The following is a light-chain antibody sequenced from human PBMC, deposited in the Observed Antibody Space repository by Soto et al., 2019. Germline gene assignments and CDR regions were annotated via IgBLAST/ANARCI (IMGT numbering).Light chain of an antibody. CDR1: QSVSRY. CDR2: DAS. Sequence: EIVLTQSPATLSLSPGERAILSCRASQSVSRYLAWYQQKPGQAPRLLIYDASNRATDIPARFSGSGSGTDFTLTISSLEPEDFAVYYCQRRSNWPLSFGGGTKVEIK. V-gene: IGKV3-11*01. CDR3: QRRSNWPLS. J-gene: IGKJ4*01.